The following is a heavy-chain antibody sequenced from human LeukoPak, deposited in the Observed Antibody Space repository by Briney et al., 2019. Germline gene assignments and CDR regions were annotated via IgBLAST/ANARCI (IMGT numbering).Heavy chain of an antibody. D-gene: IGHD2-15*01. CDR3: ARDPEGIGWFDP. CDR1: GGSISSSSYY. Sequence: SETLSLTCTVSGGSISSSSYYWGWIRQPPGKGLEWIGSIYYSGSTYYNPSLKSRVTISVDTSKNQFSLQLNSVTPEDTAVYYCARDPEGIGWFDPWGQGTLVTVSS. V-gene: IGHV4-39*07. J-gene: IGHJ5*02. CDR2: IYYSGST.